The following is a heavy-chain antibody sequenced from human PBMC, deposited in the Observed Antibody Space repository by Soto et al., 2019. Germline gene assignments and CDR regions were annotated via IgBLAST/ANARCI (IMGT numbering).Heavy chain of an antibody. D-gene: IGHD3-10*01. CDR3: ARGRGLGLTSLFGYYYGMDV. V-gene: IGHV1-58*01. CDR1: GFTFTSSA. J-gene: IGHJ6*02. Sequence: SVKVSCKASGFTFTSSAVQWVRQARGQRLEWIGWIVVGSGNTNYAQKFQERVTITRDTSTSTAYMELRSLRSEDTAVYYCARGRGLGLTSLFGYYYGMDVWGQGTTVTVSS. CDR2: IVVGSGNT.